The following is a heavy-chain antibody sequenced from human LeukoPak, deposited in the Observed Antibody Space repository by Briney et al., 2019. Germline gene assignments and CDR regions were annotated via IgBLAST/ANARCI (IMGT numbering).Heavy chain of an antibody. Sequence: SETLSLNCTVSGGPISSGDYYWGWTRQPPGNGLEWLGYIYYSGSPYYNPSPKRRVTLSVDTSKNHFSLKLSSVAAADTAVYYCARDVGSSGWYGGFTVAWGQGTLVTVSS. J-gene: IGHJ5*02. CDR2: IYYSGSP. CDR1: GGPISSGDYY. D-gene: IGHD6-19*01. V-gene: IGHV4-30-4*08. CDR3: ARDVGSSGWYGGFTVA.